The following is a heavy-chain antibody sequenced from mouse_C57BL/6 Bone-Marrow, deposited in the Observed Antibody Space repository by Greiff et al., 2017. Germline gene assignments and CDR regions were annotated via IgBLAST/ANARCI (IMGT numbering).Heavy chain of an antibody. CDR3: ARGGVKDAMDY. J-gene: IGHJ4*01. D-gene: IGHD1-3*01. V-gene: IGHV5-2*01. CDR1: EYEFPSHD. Sequence: DVKLQESGGGLVQPGESLKLSCESNEYEFPSHDMSWVRKTPEKRLALVAAINSDGGSTYYPDTMERRFIISRDTTKKTLYLQMSSLRSEDTALYYCARGGVKDAMDYWGQGTSVTVSS. CDR2: INSDGGST.